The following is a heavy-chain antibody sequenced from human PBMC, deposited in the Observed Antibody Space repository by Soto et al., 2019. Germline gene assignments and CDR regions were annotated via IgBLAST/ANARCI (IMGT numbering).Heavy chain of an antibody. CDR2: IYPGDSDT. Sequence: PGESLKISCKGSGYSFTNYWIGWVRQMPGKGLEWMGVIYPGDSDTRYSPSLQGQVTISADKSSSAAYLQWSSLQASDTATYYCARSLVNGTYEAFDIWGQGTMVTVSS. J-gene: IGHJ3*02. CDR3: ARSLVNGTYEAFDI. V-gene: IGHV5-51*01. D-gene: IGHD6-13*01. CDR1: GYSFTNYW.